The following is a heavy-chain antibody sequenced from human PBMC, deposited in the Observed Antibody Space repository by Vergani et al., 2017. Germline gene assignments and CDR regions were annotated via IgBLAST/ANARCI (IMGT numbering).Heavy chain of an antibody. D-gene: IGHD2/OR15-2a*01. Sequence: VQLQESGPGLVKPSQTLSLTCTVSGGSISSGSYYWSWIRQPAGKGLEWIGRIYTSGSTNYNPSLKSRVTISVDTSKNQFTLKLSSVTAADTAVYYCARGGYFDAFDYWGQGTLVTVSS. V-gene: IGHV4-61*02. J-gene: IGHJ4*02. CDR3: ARGGYFDAFDY. CDR2: IYTSGST. CDR1: GGSISSGSYY.